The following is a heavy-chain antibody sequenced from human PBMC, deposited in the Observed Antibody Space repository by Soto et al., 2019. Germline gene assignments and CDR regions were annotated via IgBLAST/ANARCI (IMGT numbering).Heavy chain of an antibody. V-gene: IGHV1-18*04. CDR3: ARSSTSMDRGFIITGRGDAFDI. D-gene: IGHD3-10*01. CDR2: ISVSSGKT. Sequence: GASVKVSCKASGYIFTSYGISWVRQAPGQGLEWMGWISVSSGKTNYAQKVEGRVTVTTDTSTRTAYMELRSLRSDDTAVYYCARSSTSMDRGFIITGRGDAFDIWGQGTMVTVSS. CDR1: GYIFTSYG. J-gene: IGHJ3*02.